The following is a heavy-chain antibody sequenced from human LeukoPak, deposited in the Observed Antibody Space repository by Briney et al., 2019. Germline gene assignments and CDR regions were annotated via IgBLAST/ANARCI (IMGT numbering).Heavy chain of an antibody. V-gene: IGHV4-38-2*01. CDR3: ATDPSIGGDTAMV. Sequence: PSETLSLTCAVSGYSISSGYYWGWIRQPPGKGLEWIGSIYHSGSTYYNPSLKSRVTISVDTSKNQFSLKLSSVTAADTAVYYCATDPSIGGDTAMVWGQGTLVTVSS. CDR2: IYHSGST. J-gene: IGHJ4*02. D-gene: IGHD5-18*01. CDR1: GYSISSGYY.